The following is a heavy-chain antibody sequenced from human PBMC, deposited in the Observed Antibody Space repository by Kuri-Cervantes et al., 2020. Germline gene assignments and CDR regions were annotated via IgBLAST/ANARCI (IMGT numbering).Heavy chain of an antibody. CDR3: ARAFVVVPFSWFDP. CDR2: INHSGST. V-gene: IGHV4-34*01. J-gene: IGHJ5*02. Sequence: SEPLSLTCDVYGGSFSGYYWSWIRQPPGKGLEWIGEINHSGSTNYNPSLKSRVTISVDTSKNQFSLKLSSVTAAYTAVYYCARAFVVVPFSWFDPWGQGTLVTVSS. D-gene: IGHD2-2*01. CDR1: GGSFSGYY.